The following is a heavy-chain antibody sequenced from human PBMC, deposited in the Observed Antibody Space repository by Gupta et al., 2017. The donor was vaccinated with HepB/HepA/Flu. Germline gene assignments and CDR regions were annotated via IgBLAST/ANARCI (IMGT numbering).Heavy chain of an antibody. Sequence: EVQLVESGEGLVQPGGSLRLSCAASGFTFSSYAMHWVRQAPGKGLEDVSAISSNGGSTYYADSVKGRFTISRDNSKNTRYLQMGSLRAEEMAVYYCARGGNDCTSTSCYLRYGGQGTLVTVSS. D-gene: IGHD2-2*01. V-gene: IGHV3-64*02. CDR2: ISSNGGST. CDR1: GFTFSSYA. J-gene: IGHJ4*02. CDR3: ARGGNDCTSTSCYLRY.